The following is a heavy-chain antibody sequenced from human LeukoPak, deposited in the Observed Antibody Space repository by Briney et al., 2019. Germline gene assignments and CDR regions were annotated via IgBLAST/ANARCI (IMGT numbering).Heavy chain of an antibody. CDR3: AREIAVSGNYFDY. CDR2: INSDMSST. D-gene: IGHD6-19*01. CDR1: GFTFSNYW. J-gene: IGHJ4*02. Sequence: GGSLRLSCAASGFTFSNYWMHWVRQAPGKGLVWVSRINSDMSSTNYADSVKGRFTISRDNAKNTLYLQMNSLRAEDTAVYYCAREIAVSGNYFDYWGQGTVVSVSS. V-gene: IGHV3-74*01.